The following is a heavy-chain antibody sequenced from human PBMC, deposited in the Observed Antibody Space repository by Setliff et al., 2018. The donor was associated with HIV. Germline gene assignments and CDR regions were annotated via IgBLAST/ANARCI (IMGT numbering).Heavy chain of an antibody. V-gene: IGHV4-61*10. J-gene: IGHJ5*02. CDR3: ARQFPPYHSGAHYSDL. CDR2: IYYSGST. CDR1: GGSISSGSYY. D-gene: IGHD6-19*01. Sequence: LSLTCTVSGGSISSGSYYWSWIRQPAGKGPEWIGHIYYSGSTNYSPSLKSRVTISVDSSKNQFSLKLTSVTAADAAIYYCARQFPPYHSGAHYSDLWSQGTLVTVSS.